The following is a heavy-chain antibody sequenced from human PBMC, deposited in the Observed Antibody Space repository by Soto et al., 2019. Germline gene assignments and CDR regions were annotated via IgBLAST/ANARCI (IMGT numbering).Heavy chain of an antibody. V-gene: IGHV4-30-2*01. Sequence: SETLSLTCAVSGGSISSGGYSWSWIRQPPGKGLEWIGYIYHSGSTYYNPSLKSRVTISVDRSKNQFSLKLSSVTAADTAVYYCARDTSAIQLGSGMDVWGQGTTVTVSS. CDR3: ARDTSAIQLGSGMDV. J-gene: IGHJ6*02. CDR2: IYHSGST. CDR1: GGSISSGGYS. D-gene: IGHD5-18*01.